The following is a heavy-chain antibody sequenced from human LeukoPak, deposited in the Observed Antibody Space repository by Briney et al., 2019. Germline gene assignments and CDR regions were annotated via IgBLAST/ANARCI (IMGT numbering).Heavy chain of an antibody. CDR2: IYYSGST. Sequence: SETLSLTCTVSGGSISSYYWSWIRQPPGKGLEWIGYIYYSGSTNYNPSLKSRVTISVDTSKNQFSLKLSSVTAADTAVYYRARDYDGYCSSTSCYHDWFDPWGQGTLVTVSS. CDR1: GGSISSYY. V-gene: IGHV4-59*01. J-gene: IGHJ5*02. CDR3: ARDYDGYCSSTSCYHDWFDP. D-gene: IGHD2-2*03.